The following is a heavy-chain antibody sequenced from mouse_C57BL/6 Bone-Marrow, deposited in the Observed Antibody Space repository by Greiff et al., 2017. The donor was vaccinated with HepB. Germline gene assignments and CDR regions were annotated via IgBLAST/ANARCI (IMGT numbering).Heavy chain of an antibody. CDR3: ARPPFAF. V-gene: IGHV5-6*01. Sequence: EVKLVESGGDLVKPGGSLKLSCAASGFTFSSYGMSWVRQTPDKRLEWVATISSGGGYTYYPDSVKGRFTISRDNAKNTLYLQMSSLKSEDTAMYYCARPPFAFWGQGTRVTVTA. CDR1: GFTFSSYG. J-gene: IGHJ3*01. CDR2: ISSGGGYT.